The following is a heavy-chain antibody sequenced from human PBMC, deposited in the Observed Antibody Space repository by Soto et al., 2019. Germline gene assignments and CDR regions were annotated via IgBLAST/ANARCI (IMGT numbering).Heavy chain of an antibody. D-gene: IGHD6-19*01. Sequence: GESLKISCKGSGYSFTSYWIGWVRQMPGKGLEWMGIIHPGDSDTRYSPSFQGQVTISADKSISTAYLQWSSLKASDTAMYYCARRIAVAGTYNWFDPWGQGTLVTVSS. CDR2: IHPGDSDT. CDR3: ARRIAVAGTYNWFDP. CDR1: GYSFTSYW. J-gene: IGHJ5*02. V-gene: IGHV5-51*01.